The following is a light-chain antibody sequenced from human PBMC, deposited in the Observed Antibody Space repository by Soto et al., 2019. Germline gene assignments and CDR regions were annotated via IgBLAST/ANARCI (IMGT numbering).Light chain of an antibody. V-gene: IGKV1-6*01. CDR1: QGIKND. J-gene: IGKJ1*01. CDR2: AAS. CDR3: LQDYNYPLT. Sequence: AIQMTQSPSSLSASVGDRVTITCRASQGIKNDLGWYQQKPGKAPKLLIYAASRLQSGVPSRFSGSGSGTDFTLTISSLQPDDFANYYCLQDYNYPLTFGQGTKVEIK.